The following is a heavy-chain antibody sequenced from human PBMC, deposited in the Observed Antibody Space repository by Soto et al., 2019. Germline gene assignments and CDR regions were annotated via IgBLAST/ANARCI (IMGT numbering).Heavy chain of an antibody. CDR1: GFTFIGSA. CDR2: IRSEGNSYAT. V-gene: IGHV3-73*01. CDR3: TRLLSDAFDI. Sequence: GGSLRLSCAASGFTFIGSAVHWVRQASGKGLEWVGRIRSEGNSYATAYAASVKGRFTISRDDSKNTAYLQMNSLKTEDTAGYYCTRLLSDAFDIWGKGTMVTVSS. J-gene: IGHJ3*02.